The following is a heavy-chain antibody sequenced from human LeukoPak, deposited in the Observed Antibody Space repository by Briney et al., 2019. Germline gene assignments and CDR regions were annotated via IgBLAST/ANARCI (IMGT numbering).Heavy chain of an antibody. CDR3: ARGYGMGTFDDAFDI. CDR1: GGSFSGYY. V-gene: IGHV4-34*01. CDR2: INHSGST. D-gene: IGHD4-17*01. Sequence: SETLSLTCAVYGGSFSGYYWSWIRQPPGKGLEWIGEINHSGSTNYNPSLKSRVAISVDTSKNQFSLKLSSVTAADTAVYYCARGYGMGTFDDAFDIWGQGTMVTVSS. J-gene: IGHJ3*02.